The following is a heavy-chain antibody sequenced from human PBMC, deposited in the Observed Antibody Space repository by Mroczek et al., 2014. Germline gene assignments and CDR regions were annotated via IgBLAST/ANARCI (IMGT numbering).Heavy chain of an antibody. Sequence: VQLLETGAEVKKPGASVKVSCKASGYTFTSYYMHWVRQAPGQGLEWMGIINPSGGSTSYAQKFQGRVTMTRDTSTSTVYMELSSLRSEDTAVYYCARVILGYSPWDRYFDYWGQGTLVTVSS. CDR3: ARVILGYSPWDRYFDY. CDR2: INPSGGST. D-gene: IGHD6-13*01. J-gene: IGHJ4*02. V-gene: IGHV1-46*03. CDR1: GYTFTSYY.